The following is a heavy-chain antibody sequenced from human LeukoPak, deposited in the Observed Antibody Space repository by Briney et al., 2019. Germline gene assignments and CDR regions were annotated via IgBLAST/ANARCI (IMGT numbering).Heavy chain of an antibody. CDR2: ISYDGSNK. V-gene: IGHV3-30*18. Sequence: PGGSLRLSCAASGFTFSSYGMHWVRQAPGKGLGGVAVISYDGSNKYYADSVKGRFTISRDNSKNTVYLQMNSLRAEDTAVYYCANGYCSSTSCYTSVDAFDIWGQGTMVTVSS. CDR3: ANGYCSSTSCYTSVDAFDI. D-gene: IGHD2-2*02. J-gene: IGHJ3*02. CDR1: GFTFSSYG.